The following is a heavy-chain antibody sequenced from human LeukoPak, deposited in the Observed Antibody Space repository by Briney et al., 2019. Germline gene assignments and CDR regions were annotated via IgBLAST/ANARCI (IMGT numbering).Heavy chain of an antibody. J-gene: IGHJ4*02. Sequence: ASVKVSCKPSGYTFTSYGISWVRQAPGQGLEWMGWISAYNGNTNYAQKLQGRVTMTTDTSTSTAYMELRSLRPDDTAVYYCARAGDDFWSGYYVDWGQGTLVTVSS. CDR3: ARAGDDFWSGYYVD. V-gene: IGHV1-18*01. CDR1: GYTFTSYG. D-gene: IGHD3-3*01. CDR2: ISAYNGNT.